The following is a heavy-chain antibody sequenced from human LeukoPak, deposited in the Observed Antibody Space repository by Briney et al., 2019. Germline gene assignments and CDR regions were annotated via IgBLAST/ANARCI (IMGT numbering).Heavy chain of an antibody. CDR2: IYYSGST. J-gene: IGHJ4*02. CDR1: GGSISSYY. D-gene: IGHD6-25*01. CDR3: ARHSSSAWYFDY. Sequence: SGTLSLTCTVSGGSISSYYWSWIRQPPGKGLEWIGYIYYSGSTNYNPSLKSRVTISVDTSKNQFSLKLSSVTAADTAVYYCARHSSSAWYFDYWGQGTLVTVSS. V-gene: IGHV4-59*08.